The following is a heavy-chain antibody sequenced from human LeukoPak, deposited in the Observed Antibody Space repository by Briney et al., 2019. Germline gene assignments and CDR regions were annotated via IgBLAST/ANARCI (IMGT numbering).Heavy chain of an antibody. CDR3: ASGFLEWPRDAFDI. Sequence: PGGSLRLSCAASGFTFSSYSMNWVRQAPGKGLEWVSSISSSSYIYYADSVKGRFTISRDNAKNSLYLQMNSLRAEDTAVYYCASGFLEWPRDAFDIWGQGTMVTVSS. V-gene: IGHV3-21*01. CDR2: ISSSSYI. J-gene: IGHJ3*02. D-gene: IGHD3-3*01. CDR1: GFTFSSYS.